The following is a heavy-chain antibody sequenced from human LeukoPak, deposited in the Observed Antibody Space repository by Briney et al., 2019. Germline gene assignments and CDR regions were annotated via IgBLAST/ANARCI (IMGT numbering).Heavy chain of an antibody. CDR1: GFTFDDYA. V-gene: IGHV3-9*01. Sequence: GGPLRLSCAASGFTFDDYAKHWFRQAPGKDQEWVSGISWNSGRIDYADSVKGRFTISRDNAKKSLFPQMNRLRADDTPLYYSVKEYSYGSGSYYKGPFDYWGQGTLVTVPS. D-gene: IGHD3-10*01. CDR2: ISWNSGRI. CDR3: VKEYSYGSGSYYKGPFDY. J-gene: IGHJ4*02.